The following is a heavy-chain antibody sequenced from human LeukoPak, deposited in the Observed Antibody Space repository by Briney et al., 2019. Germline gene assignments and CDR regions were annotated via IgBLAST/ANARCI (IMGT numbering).Heavy chain of an antibody. CDR3: AKDRYFYGSGSLGAFDV. Sequence: GGSLRLSCAASGFTFNNYAMSWVRQAPGKGLEWISAISGGGGSTYRADSVKGRFTISRDNSKNTLYLQMNILRVEDTAIYYCAKDRYFYGSGSLGAFDVWGLGTMVTVSS. CDR1: GFTFNNYA. CDR2: ISGGGGST. V-gene: IGHV3-23*01. D-gene: IGHD3-10*01. J-gene: IGHJ3*01.